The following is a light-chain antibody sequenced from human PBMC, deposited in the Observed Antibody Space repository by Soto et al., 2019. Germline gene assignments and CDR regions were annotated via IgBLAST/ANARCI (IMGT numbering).Light chain of an antibody. CDR3: SSYTTSGSLV. J-gene: IGLJ2*01. CDR1: SSDVGGYNY. CDR2: DVS. Sequence: QSVLTQPASVSGSPGQSITISCTGTSSDVGGYNYVSWYQQHPGKAPKLMIYDVSNRPSGVSNRFSGSKSGNTASLTISGLQAEEEADYYCSSYTTSGSLVFGGGTKLTVL. V-gene: IGLV2-14*01.